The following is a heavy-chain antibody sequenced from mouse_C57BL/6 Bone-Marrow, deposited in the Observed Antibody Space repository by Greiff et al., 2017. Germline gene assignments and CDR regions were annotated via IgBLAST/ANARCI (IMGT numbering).Heavy chain of an antibody. CDR2: IDPENGDT. V-gene: IGHV14-4*01. CDR3: TTGDDGYYFYYFDY. CDR1: GFNIKDDY. J-gene: IGHJ2*01. D-gene: IGHD2-3*01. Sequence: VHVKQSGAELVRPGASVKLSCTASGFNIKDDYMHWVKQRPEQGLEWIGGIDPENGDTEYASKFPGKATITADTSSNTAYLQLSSLTSEDTAVYYCTTGDDGYYFYYFDYWGQGTTLTVSS.